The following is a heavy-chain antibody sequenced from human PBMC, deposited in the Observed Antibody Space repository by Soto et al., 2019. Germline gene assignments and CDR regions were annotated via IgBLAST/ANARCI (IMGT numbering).Heavy chain of an antibody. CDR2: IFYSGDT. Sequence: VQLQGSGPGLLKPSQTLSLTCTVSGASVNTGDYYWSYIRQPPGKGLEWLGYIFYSGDTSYNPSLKSRATISLNTSRNQFSLTLTSVTDADTALYYCVGTGTTDDFWGQGTLVTVSS. CDR3: VGTGTTDDF. V-gene: IGHV4-30-4*01. J-gene: IGHJ1*01. D-gene: IGHD1-7*01. CDR1: GASVNTGDYY.